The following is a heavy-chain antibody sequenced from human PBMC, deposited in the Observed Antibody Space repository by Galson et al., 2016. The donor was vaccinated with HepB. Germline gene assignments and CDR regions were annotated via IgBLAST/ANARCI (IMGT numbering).Heavy chain of an antibody. Sequence: SLRLSCAASGFIFSSYGMHWVRQAPGKGLEWVSGMSFDGANKYYAGSVKGRFTISRDKSKNTLYLQMNSLRAEDTAVYYCAKDLWADYDGSGRVTQKYGMDVWGQGTTVIVSS. V-gene: IGHV3-30*18. D-gene: IGHD3-10*01. CDR2: MSFDGANK. CDR3: AKDLWADYDGSGRVTQKYGMDV. J-gene: IGHJ6*02. CDR1: GFIFSSYG.